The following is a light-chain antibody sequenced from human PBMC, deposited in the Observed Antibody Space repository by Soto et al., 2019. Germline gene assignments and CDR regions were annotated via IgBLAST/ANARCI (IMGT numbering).Light chain of an antibody. V-gene: IGKV3-20*01. J-gene: IGKJ1*01. CDR3: QQYGSSPRT. CDR1: QSVSSIY. Sequence: IVLSQSPGILSLSPGERATLSCRSSQSVSSIYLAWYQQKPGQAPRLLIYGASSRATGIPDRFSGSGSGTDFTLTISRLEPEHFAVYYCQQYGSSPRTFGQGTKVDVK. CDR2: GAS.